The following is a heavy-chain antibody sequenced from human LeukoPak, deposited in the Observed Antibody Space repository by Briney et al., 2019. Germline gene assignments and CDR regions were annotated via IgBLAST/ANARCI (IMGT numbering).Heavy chain of an antibody. V-gene: IGHV3-30*18. CDR2: ISYDGRNK. Sequence: PGGSLRLSCAASGFTFNNYGMHWVRQAPGKGLEWVAVISYDGRNKHYPDSVKGRFTIPRDISTDTLWLQMDSLRTEDTAVYYCAKGPLRGTAAAIAHWGQGTLVTVSS. CDR1: GFTFNNYG. D-gene: IGHD2-2*01. CDR3: AKGPLRGTAAAIAH. J-gene: IGHJ4*02.